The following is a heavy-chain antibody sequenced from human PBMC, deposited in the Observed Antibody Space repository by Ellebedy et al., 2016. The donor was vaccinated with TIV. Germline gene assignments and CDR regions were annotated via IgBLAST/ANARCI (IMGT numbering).Heavy chain of an antibody. D-gene: IGHD2-21*02. J-gene: IGHJ4*02. Sequence: GESLKISCAASGFTFSTYVMSCVRQAPGKGLEWVSAITGSGGTTSYADSLKGRFTISRENSKNTLYLRMNSLRAEDTAIYYCATEMYCGGDCYSLDHWGQGTLVTVSS. CDR1: GFTFSTYV. CDR2: ITGSGGTT. V-gene: IGHV3-23*01. CDR3: ATEMYCGGDCYSLDH.